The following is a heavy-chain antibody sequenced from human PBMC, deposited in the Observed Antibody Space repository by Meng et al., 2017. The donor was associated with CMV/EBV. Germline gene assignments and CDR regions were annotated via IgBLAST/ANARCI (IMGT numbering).Heavy chain of an antibody. J-gene: IGHJ4*02. Sequence: GSISSSSYYWGWIRQPPGKGLGWIGSIYYSGSNYYNPSLKSRVTISVDTSKIQFSLKLSSVTAADTAVYYCARVGGLRLGELSAPVDYWGQGTLVTVSS. V-gene: IGHV4-39*07. CDR2: IYYSGSN. CDR1: GSISSSSYY. CDR3: ARVGGLRLGELSAPVDY. D-gene: IGHD3-16*02.